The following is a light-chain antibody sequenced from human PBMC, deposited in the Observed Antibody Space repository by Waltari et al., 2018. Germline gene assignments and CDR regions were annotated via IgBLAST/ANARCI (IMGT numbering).Light chain of an antibody. CDR3: QHYVRLPAT. CDR2: GAS. V-gene: IGKV3-20*01. Sequence: EIVLTQSPGTLSLSPGARATLSCKASQSVSRSLAWYQQKPGQAPRLLIYGASNRAAGVPDRFSGSGSGTDFSLTISRLEPEDFAVYYCQHYVRLPATFGQGTKVEIK. CDR1: QSVSRS. J-gene: IGKJ1*01.